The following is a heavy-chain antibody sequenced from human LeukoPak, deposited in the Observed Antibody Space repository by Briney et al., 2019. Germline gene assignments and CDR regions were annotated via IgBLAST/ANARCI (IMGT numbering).Heavy chain of an antibody. CDR1: GGSISSYY. D-gene: IGHD1-26*01. J-gene: IGHJ4*02. V-gene: IGHV4-4*07. Sequence: SKTLSLTCTVSGGSISSYYWSWIRQPAGKGLEWIGRIYTSGSTNYNPSLKSRVTMSVDTSKNQFSLKLSSVAAADTAEYYCARGSGRTKYSGLMYYFDYWGQGTLVTVSS. CDR3: ARGSGRTKYSGLMYYFDY. CDR2: IYTSGST.